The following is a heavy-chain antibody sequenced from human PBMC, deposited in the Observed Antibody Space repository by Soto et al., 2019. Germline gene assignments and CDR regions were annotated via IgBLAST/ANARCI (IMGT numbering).Heavy chain of an antibody. CDR3: ASLTYYYGSGRNGAFDI. CDR2: INSDGSST. Sequence: EVQLVESGGGLVQPGGSLRLSCAASGFTFSSYWMHWVRQAPGKGLAWVSRINSDGSSTSYADSVKGRFTISRDNAMNTLYLQMNSLRAEDTVVYYCASLTYYYGSGRNGAFDIWGQGTMVTVSS. D-gene: IGHD3-10*01. V-gene: IGHV3-74*01. J-gene: IGHJ3*02. CDR1: GFTFSSYW.